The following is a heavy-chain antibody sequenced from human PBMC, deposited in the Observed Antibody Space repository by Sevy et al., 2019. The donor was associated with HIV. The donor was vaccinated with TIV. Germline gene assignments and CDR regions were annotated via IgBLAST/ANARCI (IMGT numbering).Heavy chain of an antibody. CDR3: ARYMGSGTSFDY. CDR2: IHSSGKT. V-gene: IGHV4-59*13. D-gene: IGHD6-13*01. CDR1: GGSITNYY. J-gene: IGHJ4*02. Sequence: SETLSLTCTVSGGSITNYYWGWIRQPPGMRLEWIGYIHSSGKTTSNPSLRSRVTISVDTSKNHYSLNLNSVTAAATAVYYCARYMGSGTSFDYWGQGTLVTVSS.